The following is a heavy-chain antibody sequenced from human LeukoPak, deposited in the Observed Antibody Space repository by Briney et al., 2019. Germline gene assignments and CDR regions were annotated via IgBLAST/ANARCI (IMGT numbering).Heavy chain of an antibody. D-gene: IGHD6-19*01. CDR3: AKDRSSGWKSRYYFDY. V-gene: IGHV3-23*01. CDR2: ISGSGGST. Sequence: GGSLSLSCAASGFTFSSYAMSWVRQAPGKGLEWVSAISGSGGSTYYADSVKGRFTISRDNSKNTLYLQMNSLRAEDTAVYYCAKDRSSGWKSRYYFDYWGQGTLVTVSS. J-gene: IGHJ4*02. CDR1: GFTFSSYA.